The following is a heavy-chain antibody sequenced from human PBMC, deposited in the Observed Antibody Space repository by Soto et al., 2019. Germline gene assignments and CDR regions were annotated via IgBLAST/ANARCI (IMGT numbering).Heavy chain of an antibody. J-gene: IGHJ6*02. CDR2: IIPIFGTA. D-gene: IGHD3-22*01. V-gene: IGHV1-69*13. CDR3: ARGLMDYYDSSGYRPYYYYYGMDV. Sequence: ASVKVSCKASGGTFSSYAISWVRQAPGQGLEWMGGIIPIFGTANYAQKFQGRVTITADESTSTAYMELSSLRSEDTDVYYCARGLMDYYDSSGYRPYYYYYGMDVWGQGTTVTVSS. CDR1: GGTFSSYA.